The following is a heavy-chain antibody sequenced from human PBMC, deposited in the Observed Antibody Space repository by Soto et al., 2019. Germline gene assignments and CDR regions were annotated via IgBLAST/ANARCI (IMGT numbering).Heavy chain of an antibody. D-gene: IGHD3-10*01. J-gene: IGHJ5*02. CDR1: GFTFSSYG. CDR3: ARAGGLWFGESLNWFDP. CDR2: IWYDGSNK. Sequence: QVQLVESGGGVVQPGTSLRLSCAASGFTFSSYGMHWVRQAPGKGLEWVAVIWYDGSNKYYADSVKGRFTISRDNSKNTLYLQMNSLGAEDTAVYYCARAGGLWFGESLNWFDPWGQGTLVTVSS. V-gene: IGHV3-33*01.